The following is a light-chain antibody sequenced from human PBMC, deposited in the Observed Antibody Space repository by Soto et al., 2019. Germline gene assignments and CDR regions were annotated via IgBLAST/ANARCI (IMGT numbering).Light chain of an antibody. V-gene: IGKV3-20*01. CDR1: QSVSNNY. Sequence: EIVLTQSPGTLSLSPGDRATLSCRASQSVSNNYLAWCQQKPGQAPRLLIYGTSNRATGIPDRFSGSGSGTDFTLTISRLEPEDFAVYYCQQYGGLPLTFAGGTRVEIK. CDR2: GTS. CDR3: QQYGGLPLT. J-gene: IGKJ4*01.